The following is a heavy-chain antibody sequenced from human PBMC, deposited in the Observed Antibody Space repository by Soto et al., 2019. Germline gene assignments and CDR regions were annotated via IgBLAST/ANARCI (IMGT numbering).Heavy chain of an antibody. D-gene: IGHD6-6*01. CDR3: ANVIRRAARGEDY. V-gene: IGHV3-23*01. J-gene: IGHJ4*02. Sequence: GGSLRLSCAASGFTFSSYAMSWVRQAPGKGLEWVSAISGSCGSTYYADSVKGRFTISRDNSKNTLYLQMNSLRAEDTAVYYCANVIRRAARGEDYWGQGTLVTVSS. CDR1: GFTFSSYA. CDR2: ISGSCGST.